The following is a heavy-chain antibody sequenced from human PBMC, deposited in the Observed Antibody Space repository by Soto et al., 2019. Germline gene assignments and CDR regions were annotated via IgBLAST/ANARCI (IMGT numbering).Heavy chain of an antibody. V-gene: IGHV1-69*12. D-gene: IGHD1-1*01. Sequence: QVQLEQSGAEVKKPGSSVKVSCKASGGTFRNSAFSWVRQAPGQGLEWMGGIMPIFRTPDYAQKFQGRVTTTADESTSTTYRELSGLRSDDTAVYYCARDNDRPQLGGNYYYILDVWGHGTAVTVSS. J-gene: IGHJ6*02. CDR3: ARDNDRPQLGGNYYYILDV. CDR1: GGTFRNSA. CDR2: IMPIFRTP.